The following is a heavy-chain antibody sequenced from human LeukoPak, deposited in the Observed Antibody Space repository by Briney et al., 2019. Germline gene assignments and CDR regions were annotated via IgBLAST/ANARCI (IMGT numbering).Heavy chain of an antibody. CDR3: TKDTPLTGYSSGWSSNYFDY. CDR2: VTGSGRTT. D-gene: IGHD6-19*01. V-gene: IGHV3-23*01. J-gene: IGHJ4*02. CDR1: GFTLSSYA. Sequence: PGGSLTLSCAASGFTLSSYAMSWVRQAPGKGLEWVSTVTGSGRTTYYADSVKGRFTTHRDNSKNTVYLQVNSLRAEDSSVYFCTKDTPLTGYSSGWSSNYFDYWGQGTLVTVSS.